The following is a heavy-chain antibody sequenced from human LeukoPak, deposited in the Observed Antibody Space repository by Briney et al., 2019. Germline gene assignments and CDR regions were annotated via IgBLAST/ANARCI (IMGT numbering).Heavy chain of an antibody. CDR1: GFTFSSYA. CDR2: ISYDGSNK. Sequence: GGSLRLSCAASGFTFSSYAMHWVRQAPGKGLEWVAVISYDGSNKYYADSVKGRFTISRDNSKNTLYLQMNSLRAEDTAVYYCARGFWSGYYRVDYWGQGTLVTVSS. CDR3: ARGFWSGYYRVDY. V-gene: IGHV3-30*04. D-gene: IGHD3-3*01. J-gene: IGHJ4*02.